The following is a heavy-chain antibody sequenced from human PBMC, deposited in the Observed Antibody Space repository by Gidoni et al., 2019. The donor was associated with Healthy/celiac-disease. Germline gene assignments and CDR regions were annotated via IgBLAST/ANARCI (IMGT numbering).Heavy chain of an antibody. CDR3: ASPNPGFGPFAY. CDR1: GGSISSSSYY. CDR2: IYYSGST. J-gene: IGHJ4*02. V-gene: IGHV4-39*01. Sequence: QLQLQESGPGLVKPSETLSLTCTVSGGSISSSSYYWGWIRQPPGKGLEWIGSIYYSGSTYYNPSLKSRVTISVDTSKNQFSLKLSSVTAADTAVYYCASPNPGFGPFAYWGQGTLVTVSS. D-gene: IGHD3-10*01.